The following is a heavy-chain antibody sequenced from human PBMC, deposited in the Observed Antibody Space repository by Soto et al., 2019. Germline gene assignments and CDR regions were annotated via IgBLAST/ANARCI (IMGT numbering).Heavy chain of an antibody. CDR3: TRGWFGELVYYFDY. CDR2: ISPYNGNT. J-gene: IGHJ4*02. D-gene: IGHD3-10*01. Sequence: QVQLVQSGAEVKKPGASVKVSCKTSGYTFTTYGISWVRQAPGQGLEWMGWISPYNGNTKYAQKLQGRVTMTADTSKSTAYMGLRSLTSDDTPVSYCTRGWFGELVYYFDYWGQGTLVTVSS. CDR1: GYTFTTYG. V-gene: IGHV1-18*01.